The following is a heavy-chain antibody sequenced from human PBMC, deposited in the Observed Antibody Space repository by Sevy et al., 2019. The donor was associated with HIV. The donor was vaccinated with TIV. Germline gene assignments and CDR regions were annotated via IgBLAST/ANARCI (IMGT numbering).Heavy chain of an antibody. J-gene: IGHJ6*02. CDR1: GFTFTSSA. V-gene: IGHV1-58*01. D-gene: IGHD2-15*01. CDR3: AADDCSGGSCYYYYYGMDV. CDR2: IVVGSGNT. Sequence: ASVKVSCKASGFTFTSSAVQWVRQARGQRLEWIGWIVVGSGNTNYAQKFQERVTITRDMSTSTAYMGLSSLRSEDTAVYYCAADDCSGGSCYYYYYGMDVWGQGTTVTVSS.